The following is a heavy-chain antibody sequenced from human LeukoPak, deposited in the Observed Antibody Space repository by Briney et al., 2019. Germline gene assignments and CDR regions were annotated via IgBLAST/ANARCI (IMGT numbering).Heavy chain of an antibody. V-gene: IGHV1-69*13. CDR2: IIPIFGTA. Sequence: SVKVSCKASGGTFSSYAISWVRQAPGQGLEWMGGIIPIFGTANYAQKFQGRVSITADESTSTAYMELSSLRSEDTAVYYCARGAGTTSPYDYWGQGTLVTVSS. CDR1: GGTFSSYA. CDR3: ARGAGTTSPYDY. J-gene: IGHJ4*02. D-gene: IGHD1-7*01.